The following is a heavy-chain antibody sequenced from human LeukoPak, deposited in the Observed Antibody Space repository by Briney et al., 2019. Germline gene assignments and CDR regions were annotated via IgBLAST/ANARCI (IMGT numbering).Heavy chain of an antibody. J-gene: IGHJ4*02. V-gene: IGHV3-33*01. Sequence: GGSLRLSCATSGFTFSHYGMHWVRQAPGKGLEWVAVIWYDGSNEYNADSVKGRFTISRDNSKNTLFLQLNTLRAEDTAVYYCAREIWDRGKFYLDSWGQGTLVTVSS. CDR3: AREIWDRGKFYLDS. CDR1: GFTFSHYG. CDR2: IWYDGSNE. D-gene: IGHD3-16*01.